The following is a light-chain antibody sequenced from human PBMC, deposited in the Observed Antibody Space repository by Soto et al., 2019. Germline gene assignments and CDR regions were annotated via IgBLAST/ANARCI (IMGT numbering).Light chain of an antibody. Sequence: QSVLTQPPSTSGTPGQRVTISCSGSSSNIGSNTVNWYQHLPGTAPKLLIYSNNQRPSGVPDRFSGSKSGTSASLAISGLQSEDEADYYCAAWDDSLNGFYVFGIGTQLTVL. CDR1: SSNIGSNT. J-gene: IGLJ1*01. CDR2: SNN. V-gene: IGLV1-44*01. CDR3: AAWDDSLNGFYV.